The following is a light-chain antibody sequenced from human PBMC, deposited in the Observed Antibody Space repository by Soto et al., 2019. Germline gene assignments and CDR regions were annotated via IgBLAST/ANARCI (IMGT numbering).Light chain of an antibody. CDR1: SSDVGGYNY. CDR3: SSYTSSSTLV. J-gene: IGLJ2*01. Sequence: ALTQPASVSGSPGQSITISCTGTSSDVGGYNYVSWYQQHPGKAPKLIIYDVSNRPSGVSNRFSGSKSGNTASLTISGLQAEDEADYYCSSYTSSSTLVFGGGTKLTVL. V-gene: IGLV2-14*03. CDR2: DVS.